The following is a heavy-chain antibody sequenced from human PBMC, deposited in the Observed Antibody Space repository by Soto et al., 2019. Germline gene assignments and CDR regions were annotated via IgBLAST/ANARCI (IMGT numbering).Heavy chain of an antibody. V-gene: IGHV1-18*01. CDR1: GYTFSSQG. Sequence: QVQLVQSGAEVRKPGASVKVSCRASGYTFSSQGIIWVRQAPGQGLEWMGWISGYNGNAKYAQRFQGRVTMTTDTSTSTAYMDIRSTGSDDSAVYYCAREGSYGWYDCWGQGTLVTVSS. D-gene: IGHD2-15*01. J-gene: IGHJ5*01. CDR3: AREGSYGWYDC. CDR2: ISGYNGNA.